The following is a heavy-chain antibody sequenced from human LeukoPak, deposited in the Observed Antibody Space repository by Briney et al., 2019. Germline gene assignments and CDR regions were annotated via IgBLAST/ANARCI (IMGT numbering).Heavy chain of an antibody. CDR1: GFTFSSYS. CDR2: ISSSSSTI. V-gene: IGHV3-48*01. CDR3: ARSGKWELILFDY. D-gene: IGHD1-26*01. Sequence: GGSLRLSCAASGFTFSSYSMNWVRRAPGKGLEWVSYISSSSSTIYYADSVKGRFTISRDNAKNSLYLQMNSLRAEDTAVYYCARSGKWELILFDYWGQGTLVTVSP. J-gene: IGHJ4*02.